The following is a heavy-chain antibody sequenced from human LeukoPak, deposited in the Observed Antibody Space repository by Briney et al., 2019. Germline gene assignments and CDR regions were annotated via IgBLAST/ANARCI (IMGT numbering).Heavy chain of an antibody. CDR1: GFTFSSYT. CDR3: ARPECSGGSCYSLS. V-gene: IGHV3-48*01. D-gene: IGHD2-15*01. Sequence: GGSLRLSCAASGFTFSSYTMNWVRQAPGKGLEWVSYISSSSSTIYYADSVKGRFTISRDNAKNSLYLQMNSLRAEDTAVYYCARPECSGGSCYSLSWGQGTLVTVSS. CDR2: ISSSSSTI. J-gene: IGHJ4*02.